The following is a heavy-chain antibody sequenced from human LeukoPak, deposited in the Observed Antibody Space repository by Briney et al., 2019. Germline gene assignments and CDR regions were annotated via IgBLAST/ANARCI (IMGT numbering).Heavy chain of an antibody. D-gene: IGHD4-17*01. V-gene: IGHV4-59*01. Sequence: SETLSLTCTVSGGSISSYYWSWIRYPPGKGLEWIGYIYYSGSTNYNPSLKSRVTISVDTSKNQFSLKLSSVTAADTAVYYCARDYGDYGWFDPWGQGTLVTVSS. CDR3: ARDYGDYGWFDP. CDR2: IYYSGST. CDR1: GGSISSYY. J-gene: IGHJ5*02.